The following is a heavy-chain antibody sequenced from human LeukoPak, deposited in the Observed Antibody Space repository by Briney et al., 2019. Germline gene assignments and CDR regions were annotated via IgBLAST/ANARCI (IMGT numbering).Heavy chain of an antibody. CDR3: ARGWRGRLQYYDSSGYYLGYFQH. CDR2: INHSGST. J-gene: IGHJ1*01. V-gene: IGHV4-34*01. CDR1: GGSFSGYY. Sequence: SETLSLTCAVYGGSFSGYYWSWIRQPPGKGLEWIGEINHSGSTKYNPSLKSRVTISVDTSKNQFSLKLSSVTAADTAVYYCARGWRGRLQYYDSSGYYLGYFQHWGQGTLVTVSS. D-gene: IGHD3-22*01.